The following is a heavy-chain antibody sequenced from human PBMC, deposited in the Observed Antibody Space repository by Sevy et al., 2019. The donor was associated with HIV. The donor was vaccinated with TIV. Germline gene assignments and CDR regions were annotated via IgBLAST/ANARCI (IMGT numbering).Heavy chain of an antibody. CDR3: ARGKGGYGYGLNS. Sequence: GGSLRLSCAASGFTVSSNYMTWVRQAPGKGLEGVSVIYSDGTTYHADSVKERFTISRDNAKNTLFLEMNSLRAEDTALYYCARGKGGYGYGLNSWGQGTLVTVSS. J-gene: IGHJ4*02. V-gene: IGHV3-66*01. CDR1: GFTVSSNY. CDR2: IYSDGTT. D-gene: IGHD5-18*01.